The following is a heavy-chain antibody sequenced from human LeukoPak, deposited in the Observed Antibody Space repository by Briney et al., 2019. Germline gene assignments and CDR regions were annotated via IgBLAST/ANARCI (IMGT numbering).Heavy chain of an antibody. Sequence: SETLSLTCTVSGYSISSGYYWGWIRQPPGKGLEWIGSIYHSGSTYYNPSLKSRVTISVDTSKNQFSLKLSSVTAADTAVYYCARRPYYDILTGYNQSPDYWGQGTLVTVSS. CDR1: GYSISSGYY. V-gene: IGHV4-38-2*02. CDR3: ARRPYYDILTGYNQSPDY. D-gene: IGHD3-9*01. J-gene: IGHJ4*02. CDR2: IYHSGST.